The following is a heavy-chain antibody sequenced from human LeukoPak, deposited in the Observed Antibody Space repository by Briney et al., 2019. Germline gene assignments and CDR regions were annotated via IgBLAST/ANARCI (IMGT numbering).Heavy chain of an antibody. J-gene: IGHJ4*02. CDR2: ISAYNGNT. CDR1: GYTFTSYS. CDR3: ARTFDYYDSSGYYGTPLVDY. Sequence: ASVKVSCKASGYTFTSYSISWVRQAPGQGLEWMGRISAYNGNTNYARKLQGRVTMTTDTSTSTACMELRNLRSDDTAVYYCARTFDYYDSSGYYGTPLVDYWGQGTLVTVSS. V-gene: IGHV1-18*01. D-gene: IGHD3-22*01.